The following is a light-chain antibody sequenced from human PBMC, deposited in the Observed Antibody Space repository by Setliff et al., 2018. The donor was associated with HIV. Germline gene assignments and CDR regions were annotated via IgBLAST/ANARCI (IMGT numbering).Light chain of an antibody. CDR1: NIGSTS. CDR2: DDS. CDR3: QVWDSSSDHHV. J-gene: IGLJ1*01. Sequence: SYEMTKPPSVSVAPGKTDRITWGGNNIGSTSVHWYQQKPGQAPVLVVYDDSDRPSGIPERFSGSNSGNTATLTISRVEAGDEADYYCQVWDSSSDHHVFGTGPKVTVL. V-gene: IGLV3-21*03.